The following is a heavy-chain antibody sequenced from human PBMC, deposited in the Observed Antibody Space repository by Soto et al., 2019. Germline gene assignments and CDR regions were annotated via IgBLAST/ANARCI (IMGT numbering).Heavy chain of an antibody. J-gene: IGHJ5*02. CDR1: GGSISRYY. CDR2: IYYSGST. Sequence: QVQLQESGPGLVKPSETLSLTCTVSGGSISRYYWNWIRQPPGKGLEWIGYIYYSGSTNYNPSLKSRFTIPVHTPKNHSPRKLSSGTAADTAVYYCARDPGSGSYYGWFDPWGQGPLVTASS. CDR3: ARDPGSGSYYGWFDP. D-gene: IGHD3-10*01. V-gene: IGHV4-59*01.